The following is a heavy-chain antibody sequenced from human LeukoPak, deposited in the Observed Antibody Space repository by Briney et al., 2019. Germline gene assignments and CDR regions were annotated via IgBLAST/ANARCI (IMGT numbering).Heavy chain of an antibody. J-gene: IGHJ4*02. Sequence: SETLSLTCTVSGGSISSYYWSWIRQPPGKGLEWIGYIYYSGSTNYNPSLKSRVTISVDTSKNQFSLKLSSVTAADTAVYYCATIVRRSSSWSHGSWGQGTLVTVSS. CDR1: GGSISSYY. CDR2: IYYSGST. V-gene: IGHV4-59*01. D-gene: IGHD6-13*01. CDR3: ATIVRRSSSWSHGS.